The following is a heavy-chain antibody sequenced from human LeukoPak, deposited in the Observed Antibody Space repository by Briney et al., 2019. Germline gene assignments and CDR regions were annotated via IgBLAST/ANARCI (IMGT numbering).Heavy chain of an antibody. CDR1: GYSFTNNW. J-gene: IGHJ4*02. V-gene: IGHV5-51*01. Sequence: GESLKISCKGSGYSFTNNWIGWVRQMPGKGLEWMGITYPGDSNTRYSPSFQGQVTISADKSISSAYLQWSSLKASDTAMYYCARGEYSSSSGFDYWGQGTLVTVSS. CDR3: ARGEYSSSSGFDY. CDR2: TYPGDSNT. D-gene: IGHD6-6*01.